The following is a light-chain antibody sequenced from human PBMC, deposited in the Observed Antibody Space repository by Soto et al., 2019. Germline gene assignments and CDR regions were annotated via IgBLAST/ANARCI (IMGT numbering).Light chain of an antibody. J-gene: IGLJ1*01. CDR2: NNN. Sequence: QPVLTQPPSASGTPGQTVTISCSGGSSNIGSNIVNWYQQLPGTAPKLLIYNNNERPSGVPDRFSGSKSGTSASLAISGLQSEDEADYYCAAWDDSLNGHYVFGTGTKLTVL. CDR1: SSNIGSNI. CDR3: AAWDDSLNGHYV. V-gene: IGLV1-44*01.